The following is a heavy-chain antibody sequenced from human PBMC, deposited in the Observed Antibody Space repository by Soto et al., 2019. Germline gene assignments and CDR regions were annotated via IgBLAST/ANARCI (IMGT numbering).Heavy chain of an antibody. J-gene: IGHJ6*02. CDR1: GFTFSSYA. CDR2: ISGSGGSA. D-gene: IGHD6-6*01. V-gene: IGHV3-23*01. Sequence: GGSLRLSCAASGFTFSSYAMSWVRQAPGKGLEWVSAISGSGGSAYYADSVKGRFTISRDKSKNTLYLQMNSLRAEDTAVYYCAKARPTAARYYYYYGMDVWGQGTPVTVSS. CDR3: AKARPTAARYYYYYGMDV.